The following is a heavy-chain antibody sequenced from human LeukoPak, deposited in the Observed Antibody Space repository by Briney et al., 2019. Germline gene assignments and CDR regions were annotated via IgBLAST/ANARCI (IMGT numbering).Heavy chain of an antibody. V-gene: IGHV4-39*01. CDR3: ARQSQYYGSGSYYNY. Sequence: ASETLSLTCTVSGGSISSSSYYWGWIRQPPGKGLEWIGSTYYSRSTYYNPSLKSRVTISVDTSKNQFSLKLSSVTAADTAVYYCARQSQYYGSGSYYNYWGQGTLVTVSS. J-gene: IGHJ4*02. CDR2: TYYSRST. CDR1: GGSISSSSYY. D-gene: IGHD3-10*01.